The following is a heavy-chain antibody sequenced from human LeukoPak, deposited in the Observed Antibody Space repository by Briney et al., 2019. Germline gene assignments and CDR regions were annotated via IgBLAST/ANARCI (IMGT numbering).Heavy chain of an antibody. J-gene: IGHJ3*02. CDR2: IIPIFGTA. V-gene: IGHV1-69*13. CDR3: ARFLDRYSSGWYRGAFDI. CDR1: GGTFSSYA. D-gene: IGHD6-19*01. Sequence: SVKVSCKASGGTFSSYAISWVRQAPGQGLEWMGGIIPIFGTANYAQKFQGRVTITADESTSTAYMELSSLRSEDTAVYYCARFLDRYSSGWYRGAFDIWGQGTMVTVSS.